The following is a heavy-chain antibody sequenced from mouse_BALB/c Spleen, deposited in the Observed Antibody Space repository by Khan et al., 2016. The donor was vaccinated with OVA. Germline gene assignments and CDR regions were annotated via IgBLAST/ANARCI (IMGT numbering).Heavy chain of an antibody. Sequence: VQLQQSGPELVKPGTSVKMSCKASGYRFTSYIIHWVKQKPGQGLEWIGYINPYNGATKYNEKFKGKATLTSDKYSNTAYMELSSLTSEDSAVYYCARGNWQSYYFDYWGQGTTLTVSS. CDR2: INPYNGAT. CDR3: ARGNWQSYYFDY. D-gene: IGHD4-1*01. V-gene: IGHV1S136*01. J-gene: IGHJ2*01. CDR1: GYRFTSYI.